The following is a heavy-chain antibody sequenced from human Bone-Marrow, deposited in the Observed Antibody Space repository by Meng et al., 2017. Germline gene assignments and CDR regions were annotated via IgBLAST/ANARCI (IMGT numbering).Heavy chain of an antibody. V-gene: IGHV6-1*01. CDR3: ARQEGAFDY. J-gene: IGHJ4*02. CDR2: TYYRSKWYN. CDR1: GDSVSSNSAA. Sequence: QFQLYHSGPALVMPSQTLSLTCAISGDSVSSNSAAWNWLRQSPSRGLEWLGRTYYRSKWYNDYAVSVKSRITINPDTYKNQFSLQLNSVTPEDTAVYYCARQEGAFDYWGQGTLVTVSS. D-gene: IGHD3-16*01.